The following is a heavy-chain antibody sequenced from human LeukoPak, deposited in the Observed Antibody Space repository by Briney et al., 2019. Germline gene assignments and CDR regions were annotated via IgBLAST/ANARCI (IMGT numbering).Heavy chain of an antibody. Sequence: GGSLRLSCAASGFTFDDYGMSWVRQAPGKGLEWVSGINWNGGSTGYADSVKGRLTISRDNAKNSLYLQMNSLRAEDTAVYYCARDLQQLAADYWGQGTLVTVSS. V-gene: IGHV3-20*04. CDR2: INWNGGST. CDR1: GFTFDDYG. J-gene: IGHJ4*02. D-gene: IGHD6-13*01. CDR3: ARDLQQLAADY.